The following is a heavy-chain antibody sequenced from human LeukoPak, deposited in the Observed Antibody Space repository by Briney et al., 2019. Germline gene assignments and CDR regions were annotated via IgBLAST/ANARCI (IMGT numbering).Heavy chain of an antibody. V-gene: IGHV3-48*03. Sequence: GGSLRLSCAASGFTFSSYEMNWVRQAPGKGLEGVSYISSSGSTIYYADSLKGRCTISRDNAKNSLYLQMNSLRAEDTAVYYCARDLWFGVYYYGMDVWGQGTTVTVSS. D-gene: IGHD3-10*01. CDR2: ISSSGSTI. CDR1: GFTFSSYE. CDR3: ARDLWFGVYYYGMDV. J-gene: IGHJ6*02.